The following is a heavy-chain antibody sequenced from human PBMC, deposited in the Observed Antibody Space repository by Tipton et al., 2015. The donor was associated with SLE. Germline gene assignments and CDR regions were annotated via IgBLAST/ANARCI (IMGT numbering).Heavy chain of an antibody. V-gene: IGHV4-59*11. Sequence: TLSLTCTVSGGSINDHFWSWIRQSPGKGLQWIGYIYSSGSTKYSPSLESRVTISVDRSKNQFSLRLNSVTAADTAVYYCARHGGTWRYFDYWGQGKMVSVSS. D-gene: IGHD3-16*02. CDR1: GGSINDHF. CDR3: ARHGGTWRYFDY. J-gene: IGHJ4*02. CDR2: IYSSGST.